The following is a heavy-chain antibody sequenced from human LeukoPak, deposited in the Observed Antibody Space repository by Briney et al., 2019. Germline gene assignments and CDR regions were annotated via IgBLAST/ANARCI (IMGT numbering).Heavy chain of an antibody. Sequence: SETLSLTCAVYGGSFSGYYWSWIRQPPGKGLEWIGEINHSGSTNYNPSLKSRVTISVDTSKNQFPLKLSSVTAADTAVYYCARGYSSSWYRPWGQGTLVTVSS. V-gene: IGHV4-34*01. CDR2: INHSGST. CDR3: ARGYSSSWYRP. J-gene: IGHJ5*02. CDR1: GGSFSGYY. D-gene: IGHD6-13*01.